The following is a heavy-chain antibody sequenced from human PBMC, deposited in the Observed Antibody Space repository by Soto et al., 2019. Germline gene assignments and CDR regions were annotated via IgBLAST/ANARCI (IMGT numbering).Heavy chain of an antibody. J-gene: IGHJ2*01. CDR1: GFTFSTYG. Sequence: QAQLAESGGGAVQPGTSLRLSCAASGFTFSTYGMHWVRQAPGKGPESVAVITDDSTGKWYADSVKGRFTISRDNSENTLYLEMSSLRPEDSALYYCAKDEGRWLSYLDLWGRGTLVSVSS. D-gene: IGHD5-12*01. CDR2: ITDDSTGK. V-gene: IGHV3-30*18. CDR3: AKDEGRWLSYLDL.